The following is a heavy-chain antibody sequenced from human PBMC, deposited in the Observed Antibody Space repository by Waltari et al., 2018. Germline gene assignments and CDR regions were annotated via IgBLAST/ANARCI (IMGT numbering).Heavy chain of an antibody. J-gene: IGHJ4*02. CDR1: GGSISSSSYY. CDR2: IYYSGST. CDR3: ARVRITMVQGVIDY. D-gene: IGHD3-10*01. V-gene: IGHV4-39*07. Sequence: QLQLQESGPGLVKPSETLSLTCTVSGGSISSSSYYWGWIRRPPGKGLEWIGSIYYSGSTYYNPSLKSRVTISVDTSKNQFSLKLSSVTAADTAVYYCARVRITMVQGVIDYWGQGTLVTVSS.